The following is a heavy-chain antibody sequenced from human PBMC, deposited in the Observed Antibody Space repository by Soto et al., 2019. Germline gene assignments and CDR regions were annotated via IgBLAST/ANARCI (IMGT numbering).Heavy chain of an antibody. D-gene: IGHD2-15*01. Sequence: QVQLVQSGAEVKKPGASVMVSCRASGYTFQAYDIVWVRQAPGRGLEWLGWVTPKTGGAMVPLNFQGRITMTSDTSTSTAYMELSSLRSDVTALYFCATHQYQPQVVNWGQGTGVTVSS. CDR1: GYTFQAYD. J-gene: IGHJ4*02. V-gene: IGHV1-8*02. CDR2: VTPKTGGA. CDR3: ATHQYQPQVVN.